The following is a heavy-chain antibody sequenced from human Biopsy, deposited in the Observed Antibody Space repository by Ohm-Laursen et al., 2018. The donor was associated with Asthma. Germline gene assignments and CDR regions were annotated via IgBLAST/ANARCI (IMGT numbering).Heavy chain of an antibody. Sequence: TLSLTCAVSGDSIDSGDYSWTWIRQSPGVGLEWIGYIYRNGDTYYNPTHKNRVTISIDRSKNQFSLRLRSVTAADTAVYYCARGWNCGGDCYSLDSWGQGTLVTVSS. J-gene: IGHJ4*02. CDR3: ARGWNCGGDCYSLDS. CDR1: GDSIDSGDYS. V-gene: IGHV4-30-2*06. D-gene: IGHD2-21*02. CDR2: IYRNGDT.